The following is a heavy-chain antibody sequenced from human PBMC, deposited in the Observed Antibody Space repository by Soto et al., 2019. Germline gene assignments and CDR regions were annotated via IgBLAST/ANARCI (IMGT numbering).Heavy chain of an antibody. D-gene: IGHD1-26*01. V-gene: IGHV3-30-3*01. CDR2: ISYDGSNK. Sequence: PGGSLRLSCAASGFTFSSYAMHWVRQAPGKGLEWVAVISYDGSNKYYADSVKGRFTISRDNSKNTLYLQMNSLRAEDTAVYYCARGERNSYYYYGMDVWGQGTTVTVSS. CDR1: GFTFSSYA. J-gene: IGHJ6*02. CDR3: ARGERNSYYYYGMDV.